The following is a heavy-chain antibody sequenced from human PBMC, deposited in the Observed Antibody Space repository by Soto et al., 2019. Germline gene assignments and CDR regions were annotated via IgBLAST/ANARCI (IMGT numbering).Heavy chain of an antibody. D-gene: IGHD5-18*01. CDR2: IIPILGIA. J-gene: IGHJ5*02. Sequence: GASVKVSCKASGGTFSSYTISWVRQAPGQGREWMGRIIPILGIANYAQKFQGRVTITADKSTSTAYMELSSLRSEDTAVYYCARDHQKDSYGLFDPWGQGTLVTVSS. V-gene: IGHV1-69*04. CDR1: GGTFSSYT. CDR3: ARDHQKDSYGLFDP.